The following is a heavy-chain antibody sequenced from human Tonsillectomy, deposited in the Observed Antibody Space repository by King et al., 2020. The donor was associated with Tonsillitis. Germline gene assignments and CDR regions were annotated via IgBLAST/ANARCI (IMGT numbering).Heavy chain of an antibody. J-gene: IGHJ4*02. D-gene: IGHD3-16*01. CDR1: GYTFTNFG. Sequence: QLVQSGAEVKKPGASVKVSCKASGYTFTNFGITWVRQAPGQGLEWVGWTSTDKGYTNYSQKLQGRVTMTTDTSTSTAYMELRSLRSDDTAVYYCGREAGGIEGDYWGQGTLVTVSS. CDR3: GREAGGIEGDY. CDR2: TSTDKGYT. V-gene: IGHV1-18*01.